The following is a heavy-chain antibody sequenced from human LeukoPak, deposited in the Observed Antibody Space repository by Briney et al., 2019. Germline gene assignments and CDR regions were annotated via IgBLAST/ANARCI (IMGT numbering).Heavy chain of an antibody. CDR3: AKSGIIITFGGVIVLPYFDY. CDR1: GFTFSSYA. CDR2: ISGSGGST. V-gene: IGHV3-23*01. D-gene: IGHD3-16*02. Sequence: PGGSLRLSCAASGFTFSSYAMTWVRQAPGKGLEWVSAISGSGGSTYYADSVKGRFTISRDNSKNTLYLQMNSLRAEDTAVYYCAKSGIIITFGGVIVLPYFDYWGQGTLVTVSS. J-gene: IGHJ4*02.